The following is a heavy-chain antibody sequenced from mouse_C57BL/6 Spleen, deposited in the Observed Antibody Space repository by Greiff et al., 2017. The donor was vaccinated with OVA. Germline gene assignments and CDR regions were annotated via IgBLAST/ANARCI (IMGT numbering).Heavy chain of an antibody. V-gene: IGHV1-61*01. CDR1: GYTFTSYW. Sequence: QVQLQQPGAELVRPGSSVKLSCKASGYTFTSYWREGGKKRKHQHREGRKKIHTTTNHTHDNQKFKDKATVTVDKSSSTAYMQLSSLTSEDSAVYYCARLHYRGYWGQGTTLTVSS. J-gene: IGHJ2*01. CDR2: IHTTTNHT. D-gene: IGHD1-1*02. CDR3: ARLHYRGY.